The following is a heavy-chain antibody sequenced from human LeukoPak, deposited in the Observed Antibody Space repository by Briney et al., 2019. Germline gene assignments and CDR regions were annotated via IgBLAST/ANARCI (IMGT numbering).Heavy chain of an antibody. CDR1: GFTFSGSG. J-gene: IGHJ4*02. V-gene: IGHV3-30*02. D-gene: IGHD1-14*01. CDR2: VHYDGRNK. Sequence: PGGSLRLSCAASGFTFSGSGMHWVRQPPGKVLEWVAFVHYDGRNKHYADSVRGRFTISRDNSNNTLYLQMTSVRPEDTAVYYCADRTSDYWGQGTRVTVSS. CDR3: ADRTSDY.